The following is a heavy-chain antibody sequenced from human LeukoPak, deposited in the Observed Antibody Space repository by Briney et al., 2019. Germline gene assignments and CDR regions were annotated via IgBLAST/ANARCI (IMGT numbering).Heavy chain of an antibody. CDR2: IYPGDSDT. D-gene: IGHD1-1*01. Sequence: GESLQISCKGSGYSFTSYWIGWVRQMPGKGLEWMGIIYPGDSDTRYSPSFQGQVTISADKSISTAYLQWSSLEASDTAMYYCARGTSGYYYYMDVWGKGTTVTVSS. J-gene: IGHJ6*03. V-gene: IGHV5-51*01. CDR3: ARGTSGYYYYMDV. CDR1: GYSFTSYW.